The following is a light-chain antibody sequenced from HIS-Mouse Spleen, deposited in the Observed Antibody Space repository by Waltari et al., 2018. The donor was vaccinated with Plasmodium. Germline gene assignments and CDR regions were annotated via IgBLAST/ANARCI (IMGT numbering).Light chain of an antibody. J-gene: IGLJ2*01. CDR2: LNSDGSH. CDR3: QTWGTGMGV. V-gene: IGLV4-69*01. CDR1: SGHSRYA. Sequence: QLVLTQSPSASASLGASVQLTCTLSSGHSRYAIAWHQQQPEKGPRYLMKLNSDGSHSKGDGIPDRFSGSSSGAERYLTISSLQSEDEADYYCQTWGTGMGVFGGGTKLTVL.